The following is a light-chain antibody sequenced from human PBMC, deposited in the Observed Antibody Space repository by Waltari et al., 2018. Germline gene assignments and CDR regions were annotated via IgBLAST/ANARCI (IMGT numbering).Light chain of an antibody. Sequence: QSVLTQPPSVSGAPGQRVTISCTGSSSNIGAGFDVHWYQQLPRTAPKLLIYGNTNRPSGVPDRFSGSKSGTSASLAITVLQAEDEADYYCQSYDGSLSGSRVFCGGTKVTVL. CDR3: QSYDGSLSGSRV. CDR2: GNT. V-gene: IGLV1-40*01. CDR1: SSNIGAGFD. J-gene: IGLJ3*02.